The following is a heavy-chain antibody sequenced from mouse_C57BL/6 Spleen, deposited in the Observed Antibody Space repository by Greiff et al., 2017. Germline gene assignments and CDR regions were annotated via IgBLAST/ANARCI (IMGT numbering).Heavy chain of an antibody. CDR1: GYTFTSYW. CDR2: IYPGSGST. J-gene: IGHJ2*01. V-gene: IGHV1-55*01. D-gene: IGHD2-4*01. CDR3: ARIYYDYDFDY. Sequence: QVQLQQSGAELVKPGASVKMSCKASGYTFTSYWITWVKQRPGQGLEWIGDIYPGSGSTNYNEKFKSKATLTVDTSSSTAYMQLSSLTSEASAVYYCARIYYDYDFDYWGQGTTLTVSS.